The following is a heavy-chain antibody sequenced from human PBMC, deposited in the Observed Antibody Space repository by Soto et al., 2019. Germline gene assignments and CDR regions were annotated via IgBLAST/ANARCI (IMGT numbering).Heavy chain of an antibody. Sequence: EVQLVQSGAEVKKPGESLKISCKGSGYSFGNFWIAWVRQMPGKGLEWMGIVYPDDSDIRYSPSFQGQVTISAAKSVRTGHLTLSTLRASDTAIYYCAKTLVGGGALDIWGQGTVVTVSS. CDR3: AKTLVGGGALDI. CDR1: GYSFGNFW. V-gene: IGHV5-51*01. J-gene: IGHJ3*02. CDR2: VYPDDSDI. D-gene: IGHD1-26*01.